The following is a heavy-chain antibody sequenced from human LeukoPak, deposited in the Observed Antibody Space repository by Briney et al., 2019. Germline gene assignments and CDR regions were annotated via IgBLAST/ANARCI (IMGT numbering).Heavy chain of an antibody. CDR2: IIPILGIA. CDR3: ARDPPYYYDSSGYPDY. Sequence: SVKVSCKASGGTFSSYAISWVRQAPGQGLEWMGRIIPILGIANYAQKFQGRVTITADKSTSTAYMELSSLRSEDTAVYYCARDPPYYYDSSGYPDYWGQGTLVTVSS. CDR1: GGTFSSYA. V-gene: IGHV1-69*04. J-gene: IGHJ4*02. D-gene: IGHD3-22*01.